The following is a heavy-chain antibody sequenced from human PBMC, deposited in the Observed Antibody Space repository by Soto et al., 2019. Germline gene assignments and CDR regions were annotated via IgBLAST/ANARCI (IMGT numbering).Heavy chain of an antibody. D-gene: IGHD3-3*01. Sequence: GGSMRLSCAASGFTFGDYWMSWVRQAPGKGLEWVAHIKKDGSENYYVDSVTGRFTVSRDNTKNSLYLQMNSLRAEDTAVYYCAKLGSGYYTGLYFDYWGQGTLVTVSS. CDR1: GFTFGDYW. CDR3: AKLGSGYYTGLYFDY. V-gene: IGHV3-7*03. J-gene: IGHJ4*02. CDR2: IKKDGSEN.